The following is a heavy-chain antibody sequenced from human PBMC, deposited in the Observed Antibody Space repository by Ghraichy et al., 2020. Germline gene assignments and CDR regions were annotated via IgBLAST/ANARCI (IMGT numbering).Heavy chain of an antibody. D-gene: IGHD2-21*01. CDR2: IKSKTDGGTT. CDR1: GFTFSNAW. Sequence: GSLRLSCAASGFTFSNAWMSWVRQAPGKGLEWVGRIKSKTDGGTTDYAAPVKGRFTISRDDSKNTLYLQMNSLKTEDTAVYYCTTSIGLYYYYMDVWGKGTTVTVSS. V-gene: IGHV3-15*01. CDR3: TTSIGLYYYYMDV. J-gene: IGHJ6*03.